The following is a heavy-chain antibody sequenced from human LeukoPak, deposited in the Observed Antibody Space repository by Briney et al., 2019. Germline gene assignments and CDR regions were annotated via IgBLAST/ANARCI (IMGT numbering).Heavy chain of an antibody. D-gene: IGHD3-22*01. V-gene: IGHV3-33*01. CDR3: AREFDYYDSSGYLN. Sequence: GGSLGLSCAASGFTFSSYDMHWVRQAPGKGRDWVAVIWYDGNNKDYADSVKGRFTISRDNSKNTLYLQMNSLRAEDTAVYYCAREFDYYDSSGYLNWGQGTLVTVSS. J-gene: IGHJ4*02. CDR1: GFTFSSYD. CDR2: IWYDGNNK.